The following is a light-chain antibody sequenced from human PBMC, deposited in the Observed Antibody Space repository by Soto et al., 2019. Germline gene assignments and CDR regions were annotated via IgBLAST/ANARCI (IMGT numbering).Light chain of an antibody. CDR3: LQDFDYPRT. CDR1: QGIRNE. Sequence: ATQMTQSPSSLSASVGDTVTITCRASQGIRNELAWYQQAPGKAPKLLIYAASSVRSGVPSRFSGSGSDTDFTLTISSLQPEDFAAYYGLQDFDYPRTFGQGTKVEI. CDR2: AAS. V-gene: IGKV1-6*01. J-gene: IGKJ1*01.